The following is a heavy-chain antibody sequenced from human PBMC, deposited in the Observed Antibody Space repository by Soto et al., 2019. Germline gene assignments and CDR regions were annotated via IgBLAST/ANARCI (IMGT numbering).Heavy chain of an antibody. J-gene: IGHJ6*02. Sequence: QVQLVQSGAEVKKPGSSVRVSCKSSGGTFSSYAVSWVRQAPGQGLEWMGGIIPVFGIATYAQEFQGRVNITADKSTHTAYMELSSLRSDDTAVFYCARGKSYYGAGRGIYDDYRLDVWGQGTTVTVSS. CDR3: ARGKSYYGAGRGIYDDYRLDV. D-gene: IGHD3-10*01. CDR1: GGTFSSYA. CDR2: IIPVFGIA. V-gene: IGHV1-69*17.